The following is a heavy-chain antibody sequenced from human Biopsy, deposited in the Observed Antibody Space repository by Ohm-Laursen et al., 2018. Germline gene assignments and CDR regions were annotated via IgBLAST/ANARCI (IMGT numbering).Heavy chain of an antibody. V-gene: IGHV1-2*02. J-gene: IGHJ6*02. Sequence: ASVKASCKTSGYNFTGYYIHWVRQAPGQGLEWMGWINPNSGGTDYSLKFQGRVTMTRDTSISTAYMQLSRLRSDDTAVFYCARAPEGVVLTDHYYYYGMDVWGQGTTVTVSS. CDR1: GYNFTGYY. D-gene: IGHD3-22*01. CDR3: ARAPEGVVLTDHYYYYGMDV. CDR2: INPNSGGT.